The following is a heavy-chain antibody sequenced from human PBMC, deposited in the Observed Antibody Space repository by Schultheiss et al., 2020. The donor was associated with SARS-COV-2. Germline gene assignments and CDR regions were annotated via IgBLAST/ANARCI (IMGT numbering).Heavy chain of an antibody. V-gene: IGHV4-34*01. D-gene: IGHD3-3*01. Sequence: ESLKISCAASGFTFSNAWMNWVRQAPGKGLEWIGEINHSGSTNYNPSLKSRVTISVDTSKNQFSLKLSSVTAADTAVYYCARAITIFGVVITSYYYYYMDVWGKGTTVTVSS. CDR3: ARAITIFGVVITSYYYYYMDV. J-gene: IGHJ6*03. CDR1: GFTFSNAW. CDR2: INHSGST.